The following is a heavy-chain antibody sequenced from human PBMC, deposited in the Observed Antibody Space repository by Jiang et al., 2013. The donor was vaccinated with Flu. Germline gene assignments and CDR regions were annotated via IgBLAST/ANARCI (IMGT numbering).Heavy chain of an antibody. CDR3: ARDPEYYYDSSGYCLDY. D-gene: IGHD3-22*01. CDR2: INSDGSST. V-gene: IGHV3-74*01. J-gene: IGHJ4*02. Sequence: SCAASGFTFSSYWMHWVRQAPGKGLVWVSRINSDGSSTSYADSVKGRFTISRDNAKNTLYLQMNSLRAEDTAVYYCARDPEYYYDSSGYCLDYWGQGTLVTVSS. CDR1: GFTFSSYW.